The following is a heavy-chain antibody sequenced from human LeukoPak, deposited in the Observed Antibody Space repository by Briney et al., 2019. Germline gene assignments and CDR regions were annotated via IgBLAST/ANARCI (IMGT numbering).Heavy chain of an antibody. J-gene: IGHJ6*03. Sequence: GWSLRLSCAASGFTFSYYWMYWVRQAPGKGLEWVASIKLDGSEQYYLGSVKGRFTISRDNARNSLYLQMNSLRAEDTAMYYCARDSPRGWSMDVWGKGTTVTVSS. CDR3: ARDSPRGWSMDV. CDR1: GFTFSYYW. CDR2: IKLDGSEQ. V-gene: IGHV3-7*01. D-gene: IGHD3-10*01.